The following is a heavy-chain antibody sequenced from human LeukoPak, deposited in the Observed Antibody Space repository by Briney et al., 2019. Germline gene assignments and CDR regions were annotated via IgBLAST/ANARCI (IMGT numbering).Heavy chain of an antibody. V-gene: IGHV1-2*02. CDR3: ARVTYYYEGGLDY. Sequence: GASVKVSCKASGYTFTGYYMHWVRQAPGQGLEWMGWINPNSGGTNYAQKFQGRVTMTRDTSISTAYMELSRLRSDDTAVYYCARVTYYYEGGLDYWGQGTLVTVSS. J-gene: IGHJ4*02. D-gene: IGHD3-22*01. CDR2: INPNSGGT. CDR1: GYTFTGYY.